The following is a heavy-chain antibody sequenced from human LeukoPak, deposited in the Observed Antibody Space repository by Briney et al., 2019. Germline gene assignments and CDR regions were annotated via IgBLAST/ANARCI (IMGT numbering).Heavy chain of an antibody. D-gene: IGHD1-26*01. CDR1: GGSISIYY. Sequence: KTSETLSPTCTVSGGSISIYYWSWLRQPPGKGLEWIGYIYNSGSTIYNPSLRSRVTISVDTSKNQFSLKLNSVTAADTAVYYCVRDRELTYWSQGTLVTVSS. CDR2: IYNSGST. CDR3: VRDRELTY. J-gene: IGHJ4*02. V-gene: IGHV4-59*01.